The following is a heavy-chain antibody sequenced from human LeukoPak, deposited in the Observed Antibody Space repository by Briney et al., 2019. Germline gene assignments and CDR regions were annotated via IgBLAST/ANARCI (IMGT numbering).Heavy chain of an antibody. CDR2: ISWNSGSI. J-gene: IGHJ1*01. CDR3: ARVATTEYFQH. Sequence: PGGSLRLSCAASGFTFDDYAMHWVRQAPGKGLEWVSGISWNSGSIGYADSVKGRFTISRDNAKNSLYLQMNSLRAEDTALYYCARVATTEYFQHWGQGTLVTVSS. V-gene: IGHV3-9*01. D-gene: IGHD5-12*01. CDR1: GFTFDDYA.